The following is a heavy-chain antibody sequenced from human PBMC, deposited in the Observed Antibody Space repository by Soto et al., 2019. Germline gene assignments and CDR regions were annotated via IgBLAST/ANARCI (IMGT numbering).Heavy chain of an antibody. CDR2: ISGGGHNT. V-gene: IGHV3-23*01. CDR1: GFTFSSYA. J-gene: IGHJ4*02. D-gene: IGHD2-8*01. CDR3: AKLRDFVVLPAGILDY. Sequence: GGSLRLSRAASGFTFSSYAISWIRLSPGKGLERVSVISGGGHNTYYTPSVKGRFTISRDDFKNTLYLQMNSLRTEDTAMYYCAKLRDFVVLPAGILDYWGPGTLVTVSS.